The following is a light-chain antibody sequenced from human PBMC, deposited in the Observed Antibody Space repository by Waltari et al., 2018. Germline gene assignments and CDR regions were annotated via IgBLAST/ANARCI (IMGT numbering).Light chain of an antibody. Sequence: EIVLTQSPGTLSLSPGDSATLSCRASQSVNSNYLAWYQQRPGQAPRLLIYGTSSRATGIPDRFSGSGSGTDFTLSISRLEPEDFAVYYCQQYGTSLFTFGPGTTVDIK. V-gene: IGKV3-20*01. J-gene: IGKJ3*01. CDR2: GTS. CDR3: QQYGTSLFT. CDR1: QSVNSNY.